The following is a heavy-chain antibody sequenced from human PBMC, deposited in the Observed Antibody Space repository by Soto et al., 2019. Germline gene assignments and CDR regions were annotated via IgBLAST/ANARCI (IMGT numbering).Heavy chain of an antibody. D-gene: IGHD6-13*01. Sequence: PSETLSLTCSVSGASISIGTDYWGWIRQPPGKGLEWIGNIHYSGSTYYNPSLKSRVTISVDTSKNQFSLRLSSVTAADTAVYYCASSFGVAAAGPFDFWGQGTLVTVSS. J-gene: IGHJ4*02. CDR1: GASISIGTDY. CDR3: ASSFGVAAAGPFDF. CDR2: IHYSGST. V-gene: IGHV4-39*07.